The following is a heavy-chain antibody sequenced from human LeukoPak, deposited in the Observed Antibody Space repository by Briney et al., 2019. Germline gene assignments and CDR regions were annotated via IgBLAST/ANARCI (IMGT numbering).Heavy chain of an antibody. CDR2: ISGSGGST. CDR1: GFTFSSYA. D-gene: IGHD3-10*01. Sequence: GGSLRLSCAASGFTFSSYAMSWVRQAPGKGLEWVSDISGSGGSTYYADSVKGRFTTSRDNSKNTLSLQMNSLRAEDTAVYYCANARYGSGSYYKTWGQGTLVTVSS. J-gene: IGHJ5*02. CDR3: ANARYGSGSYYKT. V-gene: IGHV3-23*01.